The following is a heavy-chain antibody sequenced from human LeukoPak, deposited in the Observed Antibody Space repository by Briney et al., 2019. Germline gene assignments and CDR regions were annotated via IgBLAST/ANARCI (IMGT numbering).Heavy chain of an antibody. CDR1: GFTFSNAW. Sequence: GGSLRLSCAASGFTFSNAWMSWVRQAPGKGLEWVGRIKSKTDGGTTDYAAPVKGRFTISRDDSKNTLYLQMNSLRAEDTAVYYCARDDNGIFDYWGQGTLVTVSS. V-gene: IGHV3-15*01. D-gene: IGHD1-1*01. J-gene: IGHJ4*02. CDR3: ARDDNGIFDY. CDR2: IKSKTDGGTT.